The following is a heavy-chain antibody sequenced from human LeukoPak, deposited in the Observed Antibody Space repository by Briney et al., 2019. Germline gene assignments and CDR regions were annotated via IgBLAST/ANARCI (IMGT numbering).Heavy chain of an antibody. D-gene: IGHD3-3*01. Sequence: AGGSLRLSCAASGFTFKRYHMSWVRQAPGKGLDWVSSIDGGGTNTYYADSVKGRFTISRDNSKNTLYLQMNSLRAEDTAVYYCAKDFGYEYYDFWSGYEDYWGQGTLVTVSS. CDR3: AKDFGYEYYDFWSGYEDY. J-gene: IGHJ4*02. V-gene: IGHV3-23*01. CDR2: IDGGGTNT. CDR1: GFTFKRYH.